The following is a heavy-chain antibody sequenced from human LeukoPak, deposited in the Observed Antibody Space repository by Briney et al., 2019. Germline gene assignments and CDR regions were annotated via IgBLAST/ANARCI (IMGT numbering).Heavy chain of an antibody. CDR3: ARDRLGGYSYGYDY. CDR1: GFTFSSYG. D-gene: IGHD5-18*01. J-gene: IGHJ4*02. Sequence: GGSLRLSCAASGFTFSSYGMHWVRQAPGKGLEWVAVIWYDGSNKNYADSVKGRFTISRDNSKNTLYLQMNSLRAEDTAVYYCARDRLGGYSYGYDYWGQGTLVTVSS. V-gene: IGHV3-33*01. CDR2: IWYDGSNK.